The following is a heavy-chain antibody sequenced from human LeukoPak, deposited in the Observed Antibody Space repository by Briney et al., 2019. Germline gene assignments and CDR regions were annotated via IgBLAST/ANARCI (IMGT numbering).Heavy chain of an antibody. CDR2: INPSGGST. Sequence: GASVKVSCKASGYTFTTYYMHWVRQAPGQGLEWMGLINPSGGSTRYAQKLQGRVTMTRDTSTSTVYMELSSLISEDTAVYYCASYHHRDFGDYYGMDVWGQGTTVTVSS. D-gene: IGHD4-17*01. CDR1: GYTFTTYY. V-gene: IGHV1-46*04. CDR3: ASYHHRDFGDYYGMDV. J-gene: IGHJ6*02.